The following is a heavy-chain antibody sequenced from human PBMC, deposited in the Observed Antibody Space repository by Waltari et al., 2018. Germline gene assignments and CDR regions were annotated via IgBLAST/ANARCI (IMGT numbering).Heavy chain of an antibody. Sequence: QVQLVQSGAEVKKPGASVKVSCKASGYTFTSYYMHWVRQAPGQGLEWMGIINPSGGSTSYAQKFQVRVTMTRDTSTSTVYMELSSLRSEDTAVYYCARDSPVTTTFDYWGQGTLVTVSS. V-gene: IGHV1-46*01. CDR3: ARDSPVTTTFDY. D-gene: IGHD4-17*01. CDR1: GYTFTSYY. J-gene: IGHJ4*02. CDR2: INPSGGST.